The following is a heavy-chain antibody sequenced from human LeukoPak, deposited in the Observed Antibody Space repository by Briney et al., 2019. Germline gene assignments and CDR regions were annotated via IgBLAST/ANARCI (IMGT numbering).Heavy chain of an antibody. J-gene: IGHJ2*01. V-gene: IGHV3-23*01. Sequence: GGSLRLSCAASGFTFSSYVMSWVRQAPGKGLEWVSAVRAHGANTYYAASVQARFTISRDHSKNTLYLQMHSLRAEDTAVYYCAHVGSASSYFDLWGRGTLVTVSS. CDR2: VRAHGANT. CDR1: GFTFSSYV. CDR3: AHVGSASSYFDL. D-gene: IGHD2-2*03.